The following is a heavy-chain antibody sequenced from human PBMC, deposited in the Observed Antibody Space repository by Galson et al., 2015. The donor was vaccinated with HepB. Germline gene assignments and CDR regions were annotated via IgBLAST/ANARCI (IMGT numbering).Heavy chain of an antibody. J-gene: IGHJ4*02. V-gene: IGHV1-8*01. D-gene: IGHD3-9*01. CDR1: GYTFTSYD. CDR3: ARGLDYDILTGFDY. CDR2: MNPNSGNT. Sequence: SVKVSCKASGYTFTSYDINWVRQATGQGLEWMGWMNPNSGNTGYAQKVQGRVTMTRNTSISTAYMELSSLRSEDTAVYYCARGLDYDILTGFDYWGQGTLVAVSS.